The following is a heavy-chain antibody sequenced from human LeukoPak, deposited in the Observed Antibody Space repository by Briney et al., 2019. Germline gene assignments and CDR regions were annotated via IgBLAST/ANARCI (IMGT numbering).Heavy chain of an antibody. Sequence: PGGSLRLSCAASGFTFRNYGMHWVRQAPGKGLEWVAVISTDGNTKYYADSVRGRFTVSRDNSKSTLYLQLNSLRPEDTAVYHCARSRGATGYYWVDYWGQGTLVTVSS. CDR3: ARSRGATGYYWVDY. D-gene: IGHD3-22*01. CDR1: GFTFRNYG. J-gene: IGHJ4*02. V-gene: IGHV3-30-3*01. CDR2: ISTDGNTK.